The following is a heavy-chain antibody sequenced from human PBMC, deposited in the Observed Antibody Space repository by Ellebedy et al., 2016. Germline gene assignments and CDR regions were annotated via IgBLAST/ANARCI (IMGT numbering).Heavy chain of an antibody. V-gene: IGHV4-59*01. CDR3: ARGPFYDTNGYSDY. CDR2: VYYSGST. J-gene: IGHJ4*02. Sequence: SETLSLXXTVSGGSISSYYWSWIRQPPGKGLEWIGYVYYSGSTNYNPSLKSRVTISIDTSKNQFSLRLSSVTAADTAVYYCARGPFYDTNGYSDYWGQGTLVTVSS. D-gene: IGHD3-22*01. CDR1: GGSISSYY.